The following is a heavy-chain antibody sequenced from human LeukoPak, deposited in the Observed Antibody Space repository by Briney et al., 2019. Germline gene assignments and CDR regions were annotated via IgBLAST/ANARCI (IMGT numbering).Heavy chain of an antibody. J-gene: IGHJ6*03. CDR2: ITGSGGST. Sequence: GGSLRLSCAASGFTFSNYAMSWVRQAPGKALEWISAITGSGGSTNYADSVKDRFTISRDNSKNTLFLQMNSLRAEDTAVYYCAKVKGESNYIYYYMDVWGKGTTVTVSS. CDR1: GFTFSNYA. V-gene: IGHV3-23*01. D-gene: IGHD4-11*01. CDR3: AKVKGESNYIYYYMDV.